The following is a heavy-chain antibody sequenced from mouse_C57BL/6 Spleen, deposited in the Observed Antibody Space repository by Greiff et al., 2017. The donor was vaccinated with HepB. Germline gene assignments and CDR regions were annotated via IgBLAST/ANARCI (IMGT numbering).Heavy chain of an antibody. CDR3: ARSGIYYGNYGYFDV. CDR2: IYPGDGDT. CDR1: GYAFSSSW. Sequence: QVQLKQSGPELVKPGASVKISCKASGYAFSSSWMNWVKQRPGKGLEWIGRIYPGDGDTNYNGKFKGKATLTADKSYSTAYMQLSSLTSEDSAVYFCARSGIYYGNYGYFDVWGTGTTVTVSS. J-gene: IGHJ1*03. V-gene: IGHV1-82*01. D-gene: IGHD2-1*01.